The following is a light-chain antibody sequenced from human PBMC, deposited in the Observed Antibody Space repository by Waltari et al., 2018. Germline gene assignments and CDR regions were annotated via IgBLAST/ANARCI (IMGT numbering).Light chain of an antibody. V-gene: IGLV1-44*01. J-gene: IGLJ1*01. CDR3: AAWDDSLNGYV. CDR1: SSNIGSNT. CDR2: SNN. Sequence: QSVLTQPPSASGTPGQRVTISCSGSSSNIGSNTVNWYQQLPGTAPKLLIYSNNRRPSGVPDRFSGSKSGTAASLASSGLQSADEADYYCAAWDDSLNGYVFGTGTKVTVL.